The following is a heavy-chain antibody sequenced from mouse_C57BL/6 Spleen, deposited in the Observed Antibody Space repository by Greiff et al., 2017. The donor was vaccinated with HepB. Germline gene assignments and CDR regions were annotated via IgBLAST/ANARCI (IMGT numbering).Heavy chain of an antibody. Sequence: QVQLQQSGAELVRPGASVKLSCKASGYTFTDYYINWVKQRPGQGLEWIARIYPGSGNTYYNEKFKGKATLTAEKSSSTAYMQLSSLTSEDSAVYFCARGNYSNYDYYAMDYWGQGTSVTVSS. CDR2: IYPGSGNT. CDR1: GYTFTDYY. CDR3: ARGNYSNYDYYAMDY. J-gene: IGHJ4*01. V-gene: IGHV1-76*01. D-gene: IGHD2-5*01.